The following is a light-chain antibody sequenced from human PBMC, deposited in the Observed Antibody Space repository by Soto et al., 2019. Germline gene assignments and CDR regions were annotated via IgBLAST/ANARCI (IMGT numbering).Light chain of an antibody. CDR1: SSNIGAGYD. J-gene: IGLJ2*01. Sequence: QSVLTQPPSVSGAPGQRVTISCTGSSSNIGAGYDVHWYQQLPGTAPKLLIYGNSNPPSGVPDRFSGSNSGTSASLAITGLQAEHGADYYCQSYDSSLSGSDVVFGGGTKLTVL. V-gene: IGLV1-40*01. CDR2: GNS. CDR3: QSYDSSLSGSDVV.